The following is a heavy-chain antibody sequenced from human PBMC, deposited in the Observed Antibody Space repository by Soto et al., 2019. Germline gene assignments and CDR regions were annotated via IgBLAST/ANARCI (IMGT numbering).Heavy chain of an antibody. Sequence: GGSLRLSCAASGFTFSGSAMHWVRQASGKGLEWVGRIRSKANSYATAYAASVKGMFTISRDDSKNTAYLQMNSLKTEDTAVYYCTRHGGAARSYYYYYGMDVWGQGTTVTVSS. V-gene: IGHV3-73*01. D-gene: IGHD6-6*01. CDR1: GFTFSGSA. CDR3: TRHGGAARSYYYYYGMDV. CDR2: IRSKANSYAT. J-gene: IGHJ6*02.